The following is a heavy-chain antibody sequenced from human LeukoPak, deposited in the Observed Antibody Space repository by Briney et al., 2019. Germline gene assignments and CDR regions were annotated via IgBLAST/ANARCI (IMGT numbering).Heavy chain of an antibody. CDR3: ARGGYSYVLTGWFDP. D-gene: IGHD5-18*01. J-gene: IGHJ5*02. CDR2: ISAYNGNT. CDR1: GYTFTSYG. V-gene: IGHV1-18*01. Sequence: GASVKVSCKASGYTFTSYGISWVRQAPGQGLEWMGWISAYNGNTNYAQKLQGRVTMTTDTSTSTAYMELRSLRSEDTAVYYCARGGYSYVLTGWFDPWGQGTLVTVSS.